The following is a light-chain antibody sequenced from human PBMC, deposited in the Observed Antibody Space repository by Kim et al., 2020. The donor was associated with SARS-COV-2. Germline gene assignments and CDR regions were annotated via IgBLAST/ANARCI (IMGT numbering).Light chain of an antibody. Sequence: LSPGERATLSCRASQSVSSSYLAWYQQKPGQAPRLLIYGASSRATGIPDRFSGSGSGTDFTLTISRLEPEDFAVYYCQLYGSSPYTFGQGTKLEI. CDR3: QLYGSSPYT. V-gene: IGKV3-20*01. J-gene: IGKJ2*01. CDR2: GAS. CDR1: QSVSSSY.